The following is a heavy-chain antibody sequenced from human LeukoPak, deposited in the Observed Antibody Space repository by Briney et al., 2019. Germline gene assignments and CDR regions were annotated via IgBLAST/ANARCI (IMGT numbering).Heavy chain of an antibody. CDR1: GFTFSSYA. CDR2: ISGSGGST. CDR3: AKPKGRYCSSTSCYKDY. V-gene: IGHV3-23*01. D-gene: IGHD2-2*02. Sequence: GGSLRLSCAASGFTFSSYAMSWVRQAPGKGLEWVSAISGSGGSTYYADSVKGRFTISRDNSKNTLYLQMNSLRAEDTAVYYCAKPKGRYCSSTSCYKDYWGQGTLVTVSS. J-gene: IGHJ4*02.